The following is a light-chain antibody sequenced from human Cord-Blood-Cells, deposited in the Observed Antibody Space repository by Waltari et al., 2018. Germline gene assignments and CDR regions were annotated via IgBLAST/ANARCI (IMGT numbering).Light chain of an antibody. V-gene: IGKV2-28*01. CDR2: LGS. CDR3: MQALQTIFT. CDR1: QSLLHSNGYNY. Sequence: DIVMTQSPLSLPVTPGEPASISCRSSQSLLHSNGYNYLDWYLQKPGPSPQLLIYLGSNRASGVPDRFSGSGSGTDYTLKISRVEAEDVGVYYCMQALQTIFTFGPGTKVDIK. J-gene: IGKJ3*01.